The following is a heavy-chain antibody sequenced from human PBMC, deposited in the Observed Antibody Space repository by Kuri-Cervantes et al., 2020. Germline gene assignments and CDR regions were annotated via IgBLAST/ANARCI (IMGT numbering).Heavy chain of an antibody. Sequence: SVKVSCKASGYTFTSYYMHWVRQAPGQGLEWMGIINPSGGSTSYAQKLQGRVTMTTDTSTSTAYMELRSLRSDDTAVYYCARALYYDFWSGYYTPFFDYWGQGTLVTVSS. J-gene: IGHJ4*02. CDR2: INPSGGST. D-gene: IGHD3-3*01. V-gene: IGHV1-46*01. CDR1: GYTFTSYY. CDR3: ARALYYDFWSGYYTPFFDY.